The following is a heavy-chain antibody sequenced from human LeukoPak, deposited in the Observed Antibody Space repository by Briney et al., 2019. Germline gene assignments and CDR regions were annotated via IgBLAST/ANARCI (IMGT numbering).Heavy chain of an antibody. D-gene: IGHD3-22*01. CDR2: ITGSGSTT. CDR1: GFTFDDYG. CDR3: AKVGLSLYYDSSGSSGGYDY. V-gene: IGHV3-23*01. Sequence: GGSLRLSCAASGFTFDDYGMSWVRQAPGKGLEWVSGITGSGSTTYYADSVKGRFTISRDNSKNTLYLQMNSLRAEDTAVYYCAKVGLSLYYDSSGSSGGYDYWGQGTLVTVSS. J-gene: IGHJ4*02.